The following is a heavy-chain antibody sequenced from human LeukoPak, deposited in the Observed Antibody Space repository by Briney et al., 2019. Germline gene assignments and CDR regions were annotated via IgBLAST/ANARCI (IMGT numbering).Heavy chain of an antibody. J-gene: IGHJ6*02. CDR3: ARVLVDYYGPGGMDV. CDR1: GFTFSSYA. V-gene: IGHV3-7*01. CDR2: IKQDGSEK. Sequence: PGGSLRLSCAASGFTFSSYAMSWVRQAPGKGLEWVANIKQDGSEKYYVDSVKGRFTISRDNAKNSLYLQMNSLRAEDTAVYYCARVLVDYYGPGGMDVWGQGTTVTVSS. D-gene: IGHD3-10*01.